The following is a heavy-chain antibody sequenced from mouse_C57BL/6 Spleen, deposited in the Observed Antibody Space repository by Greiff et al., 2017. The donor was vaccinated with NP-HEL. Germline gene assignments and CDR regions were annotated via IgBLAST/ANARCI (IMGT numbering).Heavy chain of an antibody. Sequence: QVQLQESGPGLVAPSQSLSLTCTASGFSFTSYAIRWVRQPPGKGLEWLGVIWPGGGTNYNSALKSTLSISKDNSKSQVSLKMNSLQTDDTAGYYCASDGYLAYWGQGTLVTVSA. J-gene: IGHJ3*01. CDR3: ASDGYLAY. D-gene: IGHD2-3*01. V-gene: IGHV2-9-1*01. CDR2: IWPGGGT. CDR1: GFSFTSYA.